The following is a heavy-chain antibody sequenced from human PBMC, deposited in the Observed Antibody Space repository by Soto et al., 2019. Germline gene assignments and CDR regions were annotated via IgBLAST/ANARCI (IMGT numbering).Heavy chain of an antibody. V-gene: IGHV3-23*01. CDR3: ARDQTGITTTGGGRIDH. J-gene: IGHJ4*02. CDR1: GFTFSSYA. Sequence: GGSLRLSCAASGFTFSSYAMSWVRQAPGKGLEWVSAISGSGGSTYYADSVKGRFTISRDNSKNTLYLQMSGLTPEDTAVYYCARDQTGITTTGGGRIDHWGQGTLVTVSS. CDR2: ISGSGGST. D-gene: IGHD1-20*01.